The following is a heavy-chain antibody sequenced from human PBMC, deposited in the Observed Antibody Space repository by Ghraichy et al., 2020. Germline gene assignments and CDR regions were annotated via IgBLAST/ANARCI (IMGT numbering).Heavy chain of an antibody. CDR1: GFTFSSYG. CDR2: ISYDGSNK. J-gene: IGHJ4*02. V-gene: IGHV3-30*18. D-gene: IGHD3-22*01. Sequence: GGSLRLSCAASGFTFSSYGMHWVRQAPGKGLEWVAVISYDGSNKYYADSVKGRFTISRDNSKNTLYLQMNSLRAEDTAVYYCAKGFSTMIVVGPRVFDYWGQGTLVTVSS. CDR3: AKGFSTMIVVGPRVFDY.